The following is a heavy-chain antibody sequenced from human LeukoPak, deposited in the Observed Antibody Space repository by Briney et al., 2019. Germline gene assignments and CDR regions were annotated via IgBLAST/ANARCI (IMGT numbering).Heavy chain of an antibody. CDR3: AKDGETYYYGSGSYYGHFDY. Sequence: GGSLRLSCAASGFTFSSYGMHWVRQAPGKGLEWVTFIRYDGSNKYYADSVKGRFTISRDDFKNTLYLQMNSLRAEDTALYYCAKDGETYYYGSGSYYGHFDYWGQGTLVTVS. CDR1: GFTFSSYG. V-gene: IGHV3-30*02. J-gene: IGHJ4*02. CDR2: IRYDGSNK. D-gene: IGHD3-10*01.